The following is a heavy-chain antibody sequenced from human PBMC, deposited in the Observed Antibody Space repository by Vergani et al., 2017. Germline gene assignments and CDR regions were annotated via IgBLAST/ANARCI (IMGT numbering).Heavy chain of an antibody. D-gene: IGHD6-6*01. Sequence: QVQLQESGPGLVKPSETLSLTCIVSGGSISPYYWSWIRQPAGKGLEWIGRIYTSESTNYNPSLKSQVTMSVDTSKNPFSLKLSSVTAADTDVYYCAREYSSSVGFLAYWGQGTLVTVSS. CDR2: IYTSEST. V-gene: IGHV4-4*07. CDR1: GGSISPYY. J-gene: IGHJ4*02. CDR3: AREYSSSVGFLAY.